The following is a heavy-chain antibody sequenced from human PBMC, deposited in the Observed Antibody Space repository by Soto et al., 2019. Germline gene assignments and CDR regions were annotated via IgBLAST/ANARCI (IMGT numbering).Heavy chain of an antibody. J-gene: IGHJ4*02. CDR2: IYWDDSK. V-gene: IGHV2-5*02. D-gene: IGHD1-26*01. CDR1: GFSLTTDRVG. Sequence: QITLKESGPTLVKPTQTLTLTCTFSGFSLTTDRVGVGWIRQPPGEALEWLAVIYWDDSKTYRPSLESRLTSTEDTSKNQVALTMPNMDSLDTAPYYCAHAYGGRSLYWGQGTLVTVSS. CDR3: AHAYGGRSLY.